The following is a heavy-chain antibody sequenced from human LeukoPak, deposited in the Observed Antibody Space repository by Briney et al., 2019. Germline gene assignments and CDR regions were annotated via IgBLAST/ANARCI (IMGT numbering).Heavy chain of an antibody. Sequence: GSLRLSCAVSGFTFTSYDMNWIRQPPGKGLEWIGYIYFSGTTKYNPSLESRVTISVDTSKNQFSLKLSSVTAADTAVYYCARRRAEGGSNGHYNWFDPWGQGILVTVSS. CDR2: IYFSGTT. CDR1: GFTFTSYD. J-gene: IGHJ5*02. CDR3: ARRRAEGGSNGHYNWFDP. V-gene: IGHV4-59*08. D-gene: IGHD6-13*01.